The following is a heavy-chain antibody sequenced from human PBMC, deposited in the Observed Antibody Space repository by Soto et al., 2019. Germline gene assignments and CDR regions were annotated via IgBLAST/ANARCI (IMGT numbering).Heavy chain of an antibody. J-gene: IGHJ6*02. V-gene: IGHV1-69*01. Sequence: QVQLVQSGAEVKKPGSSVKVSCKASGGTFSSYAISWVRQAPGQGLEWMGGIIPIFGTANYAQKFQGRVTITADESTSTAYMELSSLRSEDTAVYYCARDEPSGQHPYYGMDVWGQGTTVTVSS. CDR2: IIPIFGTA. CDR3: ARDEPSGQHPYYGMDV. D-gene: IGHD3-10*01. CDR1: GGTFSSYA.